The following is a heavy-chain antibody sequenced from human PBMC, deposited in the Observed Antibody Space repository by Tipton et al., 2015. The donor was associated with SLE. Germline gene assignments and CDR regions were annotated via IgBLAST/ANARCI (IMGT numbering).Heavy chain of an antibody. Sequence: TLSLTCSVSGGSISSSGYYWGWIRQSPGKGLEWIGTIYYSGGTSYNPSLKSRVTLSVDTSKNQFSLKLNSLTAGDTAVYYCARQGTTRSPFDYWGQGTLVTVSS. CDR1: GGSISSSGYY. D-gene: IGHD1-14*01. CDR2: IYYSGGT. CDR3: ARQGTTRSPFDY. V-gene: IGHV4-39*07. J-gene: IGHJ4*02.